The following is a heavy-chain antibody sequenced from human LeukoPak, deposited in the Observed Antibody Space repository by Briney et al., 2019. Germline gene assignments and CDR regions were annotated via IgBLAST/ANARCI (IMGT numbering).Heavy chain of an antibody. V-gene: IGHV4-34*01. D-gene: IGHD3-22*01. J-gene: IGHJ3*02. CDR3: ARGLYYYDSSGHTEDAFDI. CDR2: INHSGST. CDR1: GGSFSGYY. Sequence: SETLSLTCAIYGGSFSGYYWSWIRQSPGKGLEWIGEINHSGSTNYNPSLKSRVTISVDTSKNQFSLKLSSVTAADTAVYYCARGLYYYDSSGHTEDAFDIWGQGTMVTVSS.